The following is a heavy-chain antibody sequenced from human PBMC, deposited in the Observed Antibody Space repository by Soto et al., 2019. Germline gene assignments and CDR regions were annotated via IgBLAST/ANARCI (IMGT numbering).Heavy chain of an antibody. CDR3: ARVIPAAMGTFDY. V-gene: IGHV4-34*01. Sequence: TSETLSLTCAVYGGSFSGYDWSWIRQPPRKGLEWIGEINHSGSTNYNPSLKSRVTISVDTSKNQFSLKLSSVTAADTAVYYCARVIPAAMGTFDYWGQGTLVTVS. J-gene: IGHJ4*02. CDR2: INHSGST. D-gene: IGHD2-2*01. CDR1: GGSFSGYD.